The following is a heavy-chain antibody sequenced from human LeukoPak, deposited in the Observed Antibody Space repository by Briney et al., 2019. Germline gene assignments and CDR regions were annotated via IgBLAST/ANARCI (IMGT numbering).Heavy chain of an antibody. Sequence: GGSLRLSCAASGFTFSSYAMHWVRQAPGKGLEYVSAISSNGGSTYCANSVKGRFTISRDNSKNTLYLQMGSLRAEDMAVYYCARTQQWLVNYGMDVWGQGTMVTVSS. CDR3: ARTQQWLVNYGMDV. D-gene: IGHD6-19*01. CDR1: GFTFSSYA. V-gene: IGHV3-64*01. J-gene: IGHJ6*02. CDR2: ISSNGGST.